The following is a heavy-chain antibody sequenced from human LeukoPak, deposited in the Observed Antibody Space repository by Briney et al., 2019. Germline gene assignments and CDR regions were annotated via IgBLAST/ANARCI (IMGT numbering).Heavy chain of an antibody. J-gene: IGHJ6*02. Sequence: PGGSLRLSCAASGFTFSSYAMRWVRQAPGKGLEWVAVISYDGSNKYYADSVKGRFTISRDNSKNTLYLQMNSLRAEDTAVYYCARDRQYDFWSGYWRTDYYYYGMDVWGQGTTVTVSS. CDR1: GFTFSSYA. V-gene: IGHV3-30-3*01. D-gene: IGHD3-3*01. CDR3: ARDRQYDFWSGYWRTDYYYYGMDV. CDR2: ISYDGSNK.